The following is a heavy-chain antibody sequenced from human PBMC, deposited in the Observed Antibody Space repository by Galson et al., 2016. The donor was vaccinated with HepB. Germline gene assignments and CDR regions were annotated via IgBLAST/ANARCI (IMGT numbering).Heavy chain of an antibody. Sequence: SETLSLTCGVSGYSISSDYYWAWVRQTPGQGLQWIGIIYHDGSTYSNPSLKSRVSISVDTSKKQFSLELNSVTAADTAVYYCARDTSYCRLLSFHQGPIGLPPGALLQEHLWG. J-gene: IGHJ6*01. D-gene: IGHD2-21*01. CDR1: GYSISSDYY. V-gene: IGHV4-38-2*02. CDR2: IYHDGST. CDR3: ARDTSYCRLLSFHQGPIGLPPGALLQEHL.